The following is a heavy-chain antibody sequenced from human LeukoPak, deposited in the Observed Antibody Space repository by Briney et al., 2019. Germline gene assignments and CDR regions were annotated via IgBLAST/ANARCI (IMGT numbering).Heavy chain of an antibody. V-gene: IGHV1-58*02. J-gene: IGHJ4*02. CDR1: GFTFTSSA. CDR2: IVVGSGNT. CDR3: AREGDGSGSYIDY. Sequence: SVKVSCKASGFTFTSSAMQWVRQARGQRLEWIGWIVVGSGNTNYAQKFQERVTITRDMSTSTAYMELSSLRSEDTAVYYCAREGDGSGSYIDYWGQGTLVTVSS. D-gene: IGHD3-10*01.